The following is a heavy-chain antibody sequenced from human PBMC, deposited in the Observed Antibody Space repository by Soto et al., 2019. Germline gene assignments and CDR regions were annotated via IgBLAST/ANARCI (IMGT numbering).Heavy chain of an antibody. Sequence: QVQLVQSGAEVKKPGSSVKVSCKASGGTFSSYAISWVRQAPGQGLEWMGGIIPIFGTASYAQKFQGRVTISADESTSTAYMELSSLRSEDTAVYYCARASEQWLINHDAFDIWGQGTMVTVSS. V-gene: IGHV1-69*01. CDR2: IIPIFGTA. CDR1: GGTFSSYA. CDR3: ARASEQWLINHDAFDI. D-gene: IGHD6-19*01. J-gene: IGHJ3*02.